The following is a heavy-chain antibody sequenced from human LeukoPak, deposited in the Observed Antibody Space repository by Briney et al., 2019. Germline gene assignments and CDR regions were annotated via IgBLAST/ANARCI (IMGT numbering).Heavy chain of an antibody. J-gene: IGHJ3*02. Sequence: ASVKVSCKASGGTFSSYAISWVRQAPGQGLEWMGGIIPIFGTANYAQKFQGRVTMTRDTSTSTVYMELSSLRSEDTAVYYCARGGWLQFDAFDIWGQGTMVTVSS. CDR2: IIPIFGTA. CDR1: GGTFSSYA. D-gene: IGHD5-24*01. V-gene: IGHV1-69*05. CDR3: ARGGWLQFDAFDI.